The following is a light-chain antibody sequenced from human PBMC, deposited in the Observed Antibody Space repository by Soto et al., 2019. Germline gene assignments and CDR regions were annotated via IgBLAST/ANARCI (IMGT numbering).Light chain of an antibody. V-gene: IGKV3-20*01. CDR2: GAS. Sequence: EIVLTQSPGTLSLSPGERATLSCRASQSVSSSWLAWYQQKPGQAPRLLIYGASSRATGIPDRVSGSGSGTDFTLTISRLEPEDFAVYYCQQYGSSPCTFGQGTKVEIK. CDR3: QQYGSSPCT. J-gene: IGKJ1*01. CDR1: QSVSSSW.